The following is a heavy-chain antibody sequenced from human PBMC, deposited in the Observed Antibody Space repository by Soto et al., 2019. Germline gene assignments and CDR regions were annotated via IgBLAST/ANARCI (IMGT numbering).Heavy chain of an antibody. Sequence: EVQLVESGGGLVQPGGSLRLSCAASGFTFSSYWMHWVHQAPGKGLVWVSSIKTDGSSTRYTDSVTGRFSISRDNPKNTLYLQMNSLRVEDTAVYYCARGGRGGFDYWGQGTLVTAPS. V-gene: IGHV3-74*01. CDR2: IKTDGSST. J-gene: IGHJ4*02. D-gene: IGHD3-16*01. CDR3: ARGGRGGFDY. CDR1: GFTFSSYW.